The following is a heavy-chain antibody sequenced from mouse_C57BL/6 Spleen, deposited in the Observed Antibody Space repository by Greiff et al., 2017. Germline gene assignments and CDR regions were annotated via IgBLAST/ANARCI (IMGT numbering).Heavy chain of an antibody. V-gene: IGHV5-4*01. Sequence: EVQRVESGGGLVKPGGSLKLSCAASGFTFSSYAMSWVRQTPEKRLEWVATISDGGSYTYYPDNVKGRLTISRDNAKNNLYLQMSQLKSEDTAMYYCARDGWDGFDYWGQGSTLTVSS. J-gene: IGHJ2*01. CDR1: GFTFSSYA. CDR3: ARDGWDGFDY. D-gene: IGHD4-1*01. CDR2: ISDGGSYT.